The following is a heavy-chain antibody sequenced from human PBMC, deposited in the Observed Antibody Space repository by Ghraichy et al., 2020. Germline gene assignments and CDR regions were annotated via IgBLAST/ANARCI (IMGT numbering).Heavy chain of an antibody. CDR1: GFTFSSYS. CDR2: ISISSGYI. J-gene: IGHJ6*02. CDR3: ARAVKSYHYGMDV. Sequence: GGSLRLSCAASGFTFSSYSMTWVRQAPGKGLEWVSSISISSGYIYYADSVRGRFTISRDNAKNSLYLQMNSLRAEESAVYYCARAVKSYHYGMDVWGQGTTVTFSS. D-gene: IGHD6-19*01. V-gene: IGHV3-21*01.